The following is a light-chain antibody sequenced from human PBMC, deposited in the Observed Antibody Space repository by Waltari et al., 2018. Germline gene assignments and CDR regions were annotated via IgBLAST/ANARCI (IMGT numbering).Light chain of an antibody. CDR1: HGLVYSDGNTY. J-gene: IGKJ2*01. V-gene: IGKV2-30*01. CDR2: KVS. CDR3: MQASHWPYT. Sequence: DVVMTQSPLSLPVSLGQPASIPFRSSHGLVYSDGNTYLRWFHQRPGQSPRRLIYKVSNRDSGVPDRFTGSGSGTEFTLNINRVEAEDVGIYSCMQASHWPYTFGQGTKLEIK.